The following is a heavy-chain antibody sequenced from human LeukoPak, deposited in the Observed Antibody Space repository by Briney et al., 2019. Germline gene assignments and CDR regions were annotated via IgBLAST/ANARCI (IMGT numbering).Heavy chain of an antibody. CDR2: LCPSGSS. CDR1: GASISPYY. Sequence: SETLSLTCTVSGASISPYYWNWIRQPAGKGLEWIGRLCPSGSSDYNPSLKSRVTMSVDTSRNQFSLRVTSVTAADTAIYYCARDLSGSLYFDYWGQGILVTVSA. CDR3: ARDLSGSLYFDY. D-gene: IGHD3-10*01. V-gene: IGHV4-4*07. J-gene: IGHJ4*02.